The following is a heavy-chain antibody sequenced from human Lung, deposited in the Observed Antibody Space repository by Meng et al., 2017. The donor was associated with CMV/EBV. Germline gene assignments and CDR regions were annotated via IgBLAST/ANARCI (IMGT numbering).Heavy chain of an antibody. V-gene: IGHV3-23*01. Sequence: GESXKISXAASGFTFSSYVMTWVRQAPGKGLEWVSGIGPSGGNTYYADSVKGRFTISRDNSRNTLYLQMNGLRAEDTAVYYCAKAGYSSSWYVFDYWGQGXLVTVSS. CDR2: IGPSGGNT. CDR3: AKAGYSSSWYVFDY. D-gene: IGHD6-13*01. CDR1: GFTFSSYV. J-gene: IGHJ4*02.